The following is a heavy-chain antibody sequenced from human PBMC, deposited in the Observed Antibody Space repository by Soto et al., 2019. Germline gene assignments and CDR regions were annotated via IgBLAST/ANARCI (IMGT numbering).Heavy chain of an antibody. CDR1: SGSISSSNW. Sequence: QVQLQESGPGLVKPSGTLSLTCAVSSGSISSSNWWSWVRQPPGKGLAWIGEIYHRGSTNYNPSLKSRVTISVDKSKNQSSLKLSSVTAADTAVYYCARDSYYGSGLDAFDIWGQGTMVTVSS. V-gene: IGHV4-4*02. CDR3: ARDSYYGSGLDAFDI. J-gene: IGHJ3*02. D-gene: IGHD3-10*01. CDR2: IYHRGST.